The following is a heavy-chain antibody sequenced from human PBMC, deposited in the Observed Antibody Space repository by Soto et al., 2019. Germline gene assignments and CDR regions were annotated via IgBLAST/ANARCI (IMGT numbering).Heavy chain of an antibody. V-gene: IGHV4-59*01. CDR2: IYYSGST. CDR3: ARVGGVAARTFAY. Sequence: SATLSLTCTVSGGSISDFYWSCVRQPPGKGLEWIVNIYYSGSTNYNPSLKSRVTISVGTSKNQFSLRLSSVTAADTAVYYCARVGGVAARTFAYSGQGIPVNVSS. D-gene: IGHD3-16*01. J-gene: IGHJ4*02. CDR1: GGSISDFY.